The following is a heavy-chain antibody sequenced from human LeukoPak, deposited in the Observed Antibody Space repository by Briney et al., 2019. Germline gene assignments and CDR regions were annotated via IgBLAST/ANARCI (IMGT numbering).Heavy chain of an antibody. Sequence: PGGSLRLSCAASGFTFSSYLMHWVRQVPGKGLVWVSRINPGGSSTAYADSVKGRFTISRDNAKNTLYLQMDSLRAEGTAIYYCARSNQADDYWGQGTLVTVSS. CDR2: INPGGSST. CDR3: ARSNQADDY. D-gene: IGHD1-14*01. CDR1: GFTFSSYL. J-gene: IGHJ4*02. V-gene: IGHV3-74*01.